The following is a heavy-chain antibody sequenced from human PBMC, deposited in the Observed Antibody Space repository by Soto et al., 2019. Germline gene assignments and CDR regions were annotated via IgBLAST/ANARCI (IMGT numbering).Heavy chain of an antibody. CDR1: GGSISSGGYY. V-gene: IGHV4-31*03. CDR2: IYYSGST. CDR3: ARDAGEVAYYYYGMDV. Sequence: QVQLQESGPGLVKPSQTLSLTCTVSGGSISSGGYYWSWIRQHPGKGLEWIGYIYYSGSTYYNPSLKSRVTISVDTSKTQFALKLSSVTAADTAVYYCARDAGEVAYYYYGMDVWGQGTTVTVSS. J-gene: IGHJ6*02.